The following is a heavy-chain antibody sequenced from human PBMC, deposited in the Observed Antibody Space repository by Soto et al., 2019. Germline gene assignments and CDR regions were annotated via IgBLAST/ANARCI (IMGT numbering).Heavy chain of an antibody. J-gene: IGHJ4*02. V-gene: IGHV3-11*01. CDR1: GFTFSDYY. D-gene: IGHD2-15*01. CDR2: ISSSGSTI. Sequence: PGGSLRLSCAASGFTFSDYYMSWIRQAPGKGLEWVSDISSSGSTIYYADSVKGRFTISRGNAKNSLFLQMNGLRAEDTAVYYCARDSSLYCSGGRCYVDYWGQGTLVTVSS. CDR3: ARDSSLYCSGGRCYVDY.